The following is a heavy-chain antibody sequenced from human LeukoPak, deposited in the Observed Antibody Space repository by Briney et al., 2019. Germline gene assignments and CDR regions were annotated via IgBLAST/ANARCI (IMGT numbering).Heavy chain of an antibody. CDR2: ISTSSSYI. CDR1: GFIFSNDA. CDR3: ARVSGTFGELY. J-gene: IGHJ4*02. V-gene: IGHV3-21*01. Sequence: GGSLRLSCAASGFIFSNDAMHWVRQAPGKGLEWVSSISTSSSYIYYADSVKGRFTISRDNAKNSLYLQMNSLRAEDTAVYYCARVSGTFGELYWGQGTLVTVSS. D-gene: IGHD3-10*01.